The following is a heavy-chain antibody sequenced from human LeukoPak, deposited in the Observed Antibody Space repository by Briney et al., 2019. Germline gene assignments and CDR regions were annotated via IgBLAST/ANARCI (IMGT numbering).Heavy chain of an antibody. CDR2: ISAYNGNT. CDR1: GYTFTSYG. D-gene: IGHD6-13*01. V-gene: IGHV1-18*01. Sequence: ASVTVSCKASGYTFTSYGISWVRQAPGQGLEWMGWISAYNGNTNYAQKLQGRVTMTTDTSTSTAYMELRSLRSDDTAVYYCARDQFPLYSSSWCPFDYWGQGTLVTVSS. CDR3: ARDQFPLYSSSWCPFDY. J-gene: IGHJ4*02.